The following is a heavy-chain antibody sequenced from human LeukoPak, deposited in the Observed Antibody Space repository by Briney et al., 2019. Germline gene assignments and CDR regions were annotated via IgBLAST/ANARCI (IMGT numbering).Heavy chain of an antibody. CDR3: TTEGLILWFGEFDY. CDR2: IKSKTDGGTT. CDR1: GFTFSNAW. J-gene: IGHJ4*02. V-gene: IGHV3-15*01. D-gene: IGHD3-10*01. Sequence: GGSLRLSCAASGFTFSNAWMSWVRQAPGKGLEWVGRIKSKTDGGTTDYAAPVKGRFTISRDDSKNTLYLQMNSLKTEDTAVHYCTTEGLILWFGEFDYWGQGTLDTVSS.